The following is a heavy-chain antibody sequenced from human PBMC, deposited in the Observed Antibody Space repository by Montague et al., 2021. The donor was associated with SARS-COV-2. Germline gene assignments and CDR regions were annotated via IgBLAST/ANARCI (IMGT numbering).Heavy chain of an antibody. CDR2: INSDGSST. V-gene: IGHV3-74*01. Sequence: SLRLSCAASGFTFSSYWVHWVRQAPGKGLVWVSRINSDGSSTSYADSVKGRFTISRDNAKNTLYLQMNSLRAEDTAVYYCARDTYGSGSYLFYYYYGMDVWGQGTTVTVSS. D-gene: IGHD3-10*01. CDR1: GFTFSSYW. J-gene: IGHJ6*02. CDR3: ARDTYGSGSYLFYYYYGMDV.